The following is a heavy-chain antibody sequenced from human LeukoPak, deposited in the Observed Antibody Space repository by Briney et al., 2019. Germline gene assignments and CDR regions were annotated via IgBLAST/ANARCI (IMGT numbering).Heavy chain of an antibody. CDR3: ARGGTWGPAGTLNY. J-gene: IGHJ4*02. CDR2: ISSSGTTI. Sequence: PGGSLRLSCAASGFTLSDYYMYWIRQTPGKGLEWVSIISSSGTTIYYADSVKGRFTISRDNAKNSLYLQMNSLRAEDTAVYYCARGGTWGPAGTLNYWGQGTLVTVSS. V-gene: IGHV3-11*01. CDR1: GFTLSDYY. D-gene: IGHD6-13*01.